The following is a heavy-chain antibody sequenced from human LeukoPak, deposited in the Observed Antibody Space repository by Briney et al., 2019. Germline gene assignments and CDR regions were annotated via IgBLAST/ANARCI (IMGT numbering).Heavy chain of an antibody. CDR3: SRADGLVGAWIDY. CDR1: GYSFTSYW. D-gene: IGHD1-26*01. Sequence: GESLKISCKGSGYSFTSYWIGWVRQMPGKGLEWMGIIYPGDSDTRYSPSFQGQVTISADKSISTAYPQWSSLKASDTAIYYCSRADGLVGAWIDYWGQGTLVTVSS. J-gene: IGHJ4*02. CDR2: IYPGDSDT. V-gene: IGHV5-51*01.